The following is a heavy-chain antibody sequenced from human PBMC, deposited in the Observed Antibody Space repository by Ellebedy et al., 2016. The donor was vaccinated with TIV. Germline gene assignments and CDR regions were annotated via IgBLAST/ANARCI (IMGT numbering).Heavy chain of an antibody. V-gene: IGHV1-69*10. CDR1: GGTFSSYA. D-gene: IGHD6-13*01. CDR3: ATDGTAYSSSWYGDY. CDR2: IIPIVGIA. J-gene: IGHJ4*02. Sequence: SVKVSCKASGGTFSSYAISWVRQAPGQGLEWMGGIIPIVGIANYAQKFQGRVTITADKSTSTAYMELSSLRSEDPAVYYCATDGTAYSSSWYGDYWGQGTLVTVSS.